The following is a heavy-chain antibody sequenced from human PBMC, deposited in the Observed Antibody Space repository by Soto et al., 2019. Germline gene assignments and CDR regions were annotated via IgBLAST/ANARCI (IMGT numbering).Heavy chain of an antibody. CDR3: AREAAGHYDSRGDDAFAI. V-gene: IGHV4-31*03. CDR1: GGSISSGGYY. D-gene: IGHD3-22*01. Sequence: QVQLQESGPGLVKPSQTLSLTCTVSGGSISSGGYYWSWIRQHPGKGLEWIGYIYHSGSTYYHPPLKSGVTISVDTSKNQFSLKLCSVTAADTAVYYWAREAAGHYDSRGDDAFAIWGQGTMVTVSS. CDR2: IYHSGST. J-gene: IGHJ3*02.